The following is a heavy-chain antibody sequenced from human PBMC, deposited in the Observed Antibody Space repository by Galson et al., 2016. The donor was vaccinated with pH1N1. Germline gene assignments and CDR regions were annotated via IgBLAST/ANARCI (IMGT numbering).Heavy chain of an antibody. CDR1: GYNFNIYY. J-gene: IGHJ5*01. CDR2: IDPNSGVT. D-gene: IGHD3-10*01. Sequence: SVKVSCKASGYNFNIYYIHWVRQAPGQGLEWMGWIDPNSGVTSYAQKFQGRISVTRDTSINTAYMELNRLTSEDTAVYYCATGRYNSGWLDFWGQGTLVTVSS. CDR3: ATGRYNSGWLDF. V-gene: IGHV1-2*02.